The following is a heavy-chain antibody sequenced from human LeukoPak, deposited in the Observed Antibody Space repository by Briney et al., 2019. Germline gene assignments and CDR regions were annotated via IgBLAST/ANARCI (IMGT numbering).Heavy chain of an antibody. CDR2: ISGSGGST. J-gene: IGHJ6*01. D-gene: IGHD3-9*01. Sequence: GGSLRLSCAACGFTFSSYAMSWVRQAPGKGLESVSIISGSGGSTYYADSVKGRFTISRDNSQNTLYLQMNSLRAEDTAVYYSAEMTPRGVYFDWLKYLQIGVWGKGDTVTVSS. CDR3: AEMTPRGVYFDWLKYLQIGV. V-gene: IGHV3-23*01. CDR1: GFTFSSYA.